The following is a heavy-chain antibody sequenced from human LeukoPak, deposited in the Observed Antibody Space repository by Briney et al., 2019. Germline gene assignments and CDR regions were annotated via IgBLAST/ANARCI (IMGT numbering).Heavy chain of an antibody. J-gene: IGHJ6*03. CDR1: GYTFTSYG. Sequence: ASVKVSCKASGYTFTSYGISWVRQAPGQGLEWMGWISAYNGNTNYAQKFQGRVTMTEDTSTDTAYMELSSLRSEDTAVYYCATSWVGARVYYYMDVWGKGTTVTVSS. D-gene: IGHD1-26*01. CDR2: ISAYNGNT. V-gene: IGHV1-18*01. CDR3: ATSWVGARVYYYMDV.